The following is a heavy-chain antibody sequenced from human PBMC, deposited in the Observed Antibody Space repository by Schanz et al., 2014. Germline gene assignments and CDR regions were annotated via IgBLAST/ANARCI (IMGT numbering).Heavy chain of an antibody. CDR2: INHSGST. D-gene: IGHD2-21*01. CDR3: ARTFRCGGGECSTWAD. V-gene: IGHV4-34*01. CDR1: GGPFSGY. J-gene: IGHJ4*02. Sequence: QVQLQQWGAGLLKPSETLSLTCAVSGGPFSGYWGWIRQPPGKGLEWIGEINHSGSTNYNPTLKSRVTISVDTSRNRCSLNLSSVTAADTAVYYCARTFRCGGGECSTWADWGQGTLVTVSS.